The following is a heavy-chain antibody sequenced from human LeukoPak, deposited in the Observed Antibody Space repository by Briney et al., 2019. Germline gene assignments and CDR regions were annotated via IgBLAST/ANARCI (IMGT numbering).Heavy chain of an antibody. V-gene: IGHV3-9*01. CDR2: ISWSSGII. J-gene: IGHJ3*02. D-gene: IGHD3-3*01. CDR1: GFTFDDHG. CDR3: AKDTGRPTDAITMEDNAFDI. Sequence: PGGSLRLSCAASGFTFDDHGMHWVRKAPGKGLEWVSGISWSSGIIGYADSVKGRFTISRDNAKNSLYLQMDSLRAEDTALYYCAKDTGRPTDAITMEDNAFDIWGQGTMVTVSS.